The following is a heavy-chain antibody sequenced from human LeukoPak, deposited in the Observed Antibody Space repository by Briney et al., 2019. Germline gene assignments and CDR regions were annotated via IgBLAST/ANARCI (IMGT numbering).Heavy chain of an antibody. Sequence: PGGSLRLSCAASAFSLNAYNMNWVRQAPGKGLEWVSSISYTGTYIYYADSVKGRFTISRDNAKNSLYLQVNSLRAEDTAVYYCATMTAVTRAFGYWGQGTLVTVSS. CDR1: AFSLNAYN. J-gene: IGHJ4*02. CDR2: ISYTGTYI. D-gene: IGHD4-17*01. CDR3: ATMTAVTRAFGY. V-gene: IGHV3-21*01.